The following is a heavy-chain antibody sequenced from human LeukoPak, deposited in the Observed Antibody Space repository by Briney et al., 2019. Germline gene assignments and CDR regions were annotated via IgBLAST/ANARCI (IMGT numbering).Heavy chain of an antibody. CDR1: GGSMSNYY. V-gene: IGHV4-59*01. CDR3: ARVCGGDCYPLGFDP. CDR2: IYYSGST. Sequence: TSETLSLTCTVSGGSMSNYYWSWIRQPPGKGLEWIGYIYYSGSTNYNPSLKSRVTISVDTSKNKFSLKLGSVTAADTAVYYCARVCGGDCYPLGFDPWGQGTLVTVSS. D-gene: IGHD2-21*02. J-gene: IGHJ5*02.